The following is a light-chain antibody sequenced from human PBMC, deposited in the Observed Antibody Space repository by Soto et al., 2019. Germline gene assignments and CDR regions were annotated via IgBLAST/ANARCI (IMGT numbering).Light chain of an antibody. CDR3: QQTYSTPT. V-gene: IGKV3-15*01. Sequence: EMVMTQSPATLSVSPGGRATLSCRASQSVSSNLAWYQQKPGQAPRLLIYGASTRATGIPARFSGSGSGTEFTLTISSLQSEDFATYHCQQTYSTPTFGGGTRLEIK. CDR1: QSVSSN. J-gene: IGKJ5*01. CDR2: GAS.